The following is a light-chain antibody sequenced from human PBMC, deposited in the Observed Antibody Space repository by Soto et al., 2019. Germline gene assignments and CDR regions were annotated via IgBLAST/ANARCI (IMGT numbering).Light chain of an antibody. V-gene: IGKV3-20*01. J-gene: IGKJ2*01. CDR1: QSVTSNY. Sequence: EIVLTQSPGTLSLSPGERATLSCRASQSVTSNYLAWYQQKPGQAPRLLIYGASTRAAGVPDRFSGSGSGTDFTLTITRLEPEDFAVCYCQQYGRSPLLYTFGQGTKLGVK. CDR2: GAS. CDR3: QQYGRSPLLYT.